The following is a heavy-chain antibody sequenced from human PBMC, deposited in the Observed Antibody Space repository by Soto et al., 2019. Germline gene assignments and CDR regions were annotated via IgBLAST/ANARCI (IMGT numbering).Heavy chain of an antibody. D-gene: IGHD2-15*01. CDR3: AKTDPGGRCSGICYPDY. J-gene: IGHJ4*02. V-gene: IGHV3-30*18. Sequence: QVHLVESGGGVVQPGQSLRLSCAASGFTFSTYAMHWLRQAPGKGLEWVAIISYDSTNKFYADSVKGRFTISRDNSKNTLSLQMYSPRPEDTAVHYCAKTDPGGRCSGICYPDYWGQGTLVTVSS. CDR2: ISYDSTNK. CDR1: GFTFSTYA.